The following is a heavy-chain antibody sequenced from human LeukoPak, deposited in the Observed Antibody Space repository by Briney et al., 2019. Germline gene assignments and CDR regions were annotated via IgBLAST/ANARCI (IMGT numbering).Heavy chain of an antibody. CDR2: IYYSGST. Sequence: SETLSLTCTVSGGSISSYYWSWTRQPPGKGLEWIGYIYYSGSTNYNPSLKSRVTISVDTSKNQFSLKLSSVTAADTAVYYCARDPSPAHYYYYYGMDVWGKGTTVTVST. D-gene: IGHD2-2*01. CDR1: GGSISSYY. J-gene: IGHJ6*04. CDR3: ARDPSPAHYYYYYGMDV. V-gene: IGHV4-59*01.